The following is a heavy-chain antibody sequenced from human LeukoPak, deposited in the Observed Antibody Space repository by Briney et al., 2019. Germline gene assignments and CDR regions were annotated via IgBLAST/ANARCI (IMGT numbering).Heavy chain of an antibody. J-gene: IGHJ4*02. V-gene: IGHV3-73*01. Sequence: GGSLRLSCAASGFTVSGSAMHWVRQASGKGLEWLGRVRSKGYNYTTAYGASVKDRFIISRDDSKSTAYLQMSSLKSEDTAVYYCATLGETSGWYPDHWGQGALVTVSS. D-gene: IGHD6-19*01. CDR2: VRSKGYNYTT. CDR3: ATLGETSGWYPDH. CDR1: GFTVSGSA.